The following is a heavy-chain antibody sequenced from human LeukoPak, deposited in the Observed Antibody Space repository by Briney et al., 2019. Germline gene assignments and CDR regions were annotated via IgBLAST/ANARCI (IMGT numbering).Heavy chain of an antibody. CDR1: GYTFTSYG. V-gene: IGHV1-18*01. Sequence: ASVKVSCKASGYTFTSYGISWARQAPGQGLEWVAWMGAMNGNRKYAEKLQGRVTATTDTSTNTAYMELTSLRSDDTAVYFCARDPGAATYDYWAQGTLVTVSS. D-gene: IGHD6-25*01. CDR2: MGAMNGNR. CDR3: ARDPGAATYDY. J-gene: IGHJ4*02.